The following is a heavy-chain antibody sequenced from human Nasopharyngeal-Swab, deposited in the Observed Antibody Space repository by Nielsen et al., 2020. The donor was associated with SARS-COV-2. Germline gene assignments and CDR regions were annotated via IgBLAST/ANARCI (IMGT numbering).Heavy chain of an antibody. J-gene: IGHJ4*02. D-gene: IGHD6-13*01. CDR3: ARHRYSSSWSWYFDY. CDR2: IYYSGSP. CDR1: GGSISSSSYY. V-gene: IGHV4-39*01. Sequence: SETLSLTCTVSGGSISSSSYYWGWIRQPPGKGLEWIGSIYYSGSPYYNPSLKGRVTISVDTSKNQFSLKLGSVTAADTAVYYCARHRYSSSWSWYFDYWGQGTLVTVSS.